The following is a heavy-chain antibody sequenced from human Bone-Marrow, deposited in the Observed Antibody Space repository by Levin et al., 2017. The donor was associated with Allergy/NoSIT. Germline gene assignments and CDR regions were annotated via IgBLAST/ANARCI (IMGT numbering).Heavy chain of an antibody. CDR2: IFHNGNT. CDR1: GTSIATYY. V-gene: IGHV4-59*01. CDR3: ARAPRKAWLQP. D-gene: IGHD1-14*01. Sequence: SQTLSLPCDVSGTSIATYYWTWIRQSPGKGLEWIGNIFHNGNTNYNPSLKSRVTISADMSKRQFSLQLTSVTAADTAVYYCARAPRKAWLQPWGPGTLVTVSS. J-gene: IGHJ5*02.